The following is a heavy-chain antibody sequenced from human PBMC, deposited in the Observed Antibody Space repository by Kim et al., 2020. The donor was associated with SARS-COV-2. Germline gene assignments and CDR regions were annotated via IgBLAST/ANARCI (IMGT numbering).Heavy chain of an antibody. CDR3: AKHGRTSSLK. V-gene: IGHV3-23*01. Sequence: TTDYADSVKGRFTISRDNSRTTLYLQMNSLRAEDTAVYYCAKHGRTSSLKWGQGTLVTVSS. J-gene: IGHJ4*02. CDR2: TT. D-gene: IGHD2-2*01.